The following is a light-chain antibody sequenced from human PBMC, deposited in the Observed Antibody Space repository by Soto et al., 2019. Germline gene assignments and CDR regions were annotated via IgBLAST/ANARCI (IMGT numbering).Light chain of an antibody. Sequence: VLTQSPATLSASPGDRVTLSCRASQSITSFLAWYQQKPGQVPRLLIYDTSNRATGIPARFSGSGSGTDFTLSISSLAPEDFAVYYCQHRSNWPPAFGQGTLLEI. CDR1: QSITSF. CDR2: DTS. J-gene: IGKJ5*01. CDR3: QHRSNWPPA. V-gene: IGKV3-11*01.